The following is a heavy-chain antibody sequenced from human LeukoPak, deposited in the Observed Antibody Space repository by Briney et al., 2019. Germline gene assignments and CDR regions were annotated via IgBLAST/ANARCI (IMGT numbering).Heavy chain of an antibody. CDR3: ARDLGASRGVFFDS. CDR1: GFTFSSSE. D-gene: IGHD1-26*01. CDR2: ISSSGSAI. V-gene: IGHV3-48*03. J-gene: IGHJ4*02. Sequence: GGSLRLSCAASGFTFSSSEMNWVRQTPGKGLEWVSYISSSGSAIYYADSVRGRFTISRDNAKGSLYLQMNSLRTEDTAVYYCARDLGASRGVFFDSWGQGAPVTVSS.